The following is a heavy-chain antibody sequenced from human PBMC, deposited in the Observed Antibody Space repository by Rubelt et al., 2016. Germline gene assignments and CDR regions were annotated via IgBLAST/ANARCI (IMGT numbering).Heavy chain of an antibody. J-gene: IGHJ4*02. CDR2: IDYRGNT. Sequence: QVQLEESGPGLVKPSETLSLTCTVSGGSIRSYDWSWIRHPPGKGLEWIGYIDYRGNTNYNPSLESRVTMAVDMSKRQISLKLASVTAADTAVYYWARGGSNFEDYWGQGILATVSS. CDR3: ARGGSNFEDY. V-gene: IGHV4-59*12. CDR1: GGSIRSYD. D-gene: IGHD3-9*01.